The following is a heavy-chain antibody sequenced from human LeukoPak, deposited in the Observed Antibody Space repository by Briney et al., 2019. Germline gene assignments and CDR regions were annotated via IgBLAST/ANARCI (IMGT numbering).Heavy chain of an antibody. CDR3: AKGGRVADYFDY. CDR2: ISYDGSNK. CDR1: GFTFSSYG. J-gene: IGHJ4*02. V-gene: IGHV3-30*18. D-gene: IGHD2-15*01. Sequence: PGGSLRLSCAASGFTFSSYGMHWVRQAPGKELEWVAVISYDGSNKYYADSVKGRFTISRDNSKNTLYLQMNSLRAEDTAVYYCAKGGRVADYFDYWGQGTLVTVSS.